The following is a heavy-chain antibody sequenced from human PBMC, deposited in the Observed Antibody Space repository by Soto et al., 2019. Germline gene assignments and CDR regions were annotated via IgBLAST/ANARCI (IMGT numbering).Heavy chain of an antibody. CDR1: GFTFSSYA. J-gene: IGHJ4*02. CDR2: ISGSGGST. CDR3: AKVTYYYDSSGYPEPFDY. Sequence: GGSLRLSCAASGFTFSSYAMSWVRQAPGKGLEWVSAISGSGGSTYYADSVKGRFTISRDNSKNTLYLQMNSLRAEDTAVYYCAKVTYYYDSSGYPEPFDYWGQGTLVTVSS. V-gene: IGHV3-23*01. D-gene: IGHD3-22*01.